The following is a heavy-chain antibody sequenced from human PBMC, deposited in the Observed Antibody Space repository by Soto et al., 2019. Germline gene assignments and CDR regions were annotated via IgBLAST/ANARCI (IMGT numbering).Heavy chain of an antibody. Sequence: QVQLQESGPGLVKPSQTLSLTCTVSGGSISSGGYYWSWIRQHPGKGLEWFGYVYYSGSTYYNPYLKSRVTITVDTSKNQFSLKLSSVTAADTAVYYCVTYGSGTYNPTTFDYWGQGTLVTVSS. J-gene: IGHJ4*02. V-gene: IGHV4-31*03. CDR1: GGSISSGGYY. CDR3: VTYGSGTYNPTTFDY. CDR2: VYYSGST. D-gene: IGHD3-10*01.